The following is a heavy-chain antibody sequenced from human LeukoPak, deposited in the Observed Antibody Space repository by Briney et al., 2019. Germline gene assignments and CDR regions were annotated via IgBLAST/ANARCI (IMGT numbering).Heavy chain of an antibody. CDR2: INHSGST. CDR3: ARSSSRSYAFDI. V-gene: IGHV4-34*01. Sequence: PSETLSLTCAVYGGSFSGYYWSWIRQPPGKGLEWIGEINHSGSTNYNPSLKSRVTISVDTSKNQFSLKLSSVTAADTAVYYCARSSSRSYAFDIWGQGTMVTVSS. CDR1: GGSFSGYY. D-gene: IGHD5/OR15-5a*01. J-gene: IGHJ3*02.